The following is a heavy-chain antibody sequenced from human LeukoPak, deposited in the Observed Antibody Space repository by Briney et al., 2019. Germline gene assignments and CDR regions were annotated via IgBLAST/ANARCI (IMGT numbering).Heavy chain of an antibody. D-gene: IGHD3-10*01. Sequence: LPGGSLRLSCAASGFTFSSYGMHWVRQAPGKGLEWVAFIRYDGSNKYYADSVKGRFTISRDNAKNSLYLQMNSLRAEDTAVYYCARDGSGRVPEMSAPDYWGQGTLVTVSS. CDR1: GFTFSSYG. J-gene: IGHJ4*02. CDR3: ARDGSGRVPEMSAPDY. CDR2: IRYDGSNK. V-gene: IGHV3-30*02.